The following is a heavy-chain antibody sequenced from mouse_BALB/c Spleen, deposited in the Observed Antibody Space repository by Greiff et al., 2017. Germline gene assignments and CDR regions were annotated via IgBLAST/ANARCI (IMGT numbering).Heavy chain of an antibody. Sequence: VQLQQSGAELVRSGASVKLSCTASGFNIKDYYMHWVKQRPEQGLEWIGWIDPENGDTEYAPKFQGKATMTADTSSNTAYLQLSSLTSEDTAVYYCNGQKGTATNYWGQGTTLTVSS. J-gene: IGHJ2*01. V-gene: IGHV14-4*02. CDR2: IDPENGDT. CDR3: NGQKGTATNY. D-gene: IGHD1-2*01. CDR1: GFNIKDYY.